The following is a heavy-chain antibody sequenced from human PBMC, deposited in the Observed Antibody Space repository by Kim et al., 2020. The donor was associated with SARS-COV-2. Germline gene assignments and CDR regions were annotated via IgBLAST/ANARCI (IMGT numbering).Heavy chain of an antibody. CDR3: ARDGGDRTYYFDY. V-gene: IGHV3-21*01. CDR2: ISSSSSYI. J-gene: IGHJ4*02. Sequence: GGSLRLSCAASGFTFSSYSMNWVRQAPGKGLEWVSSISSSSSYIYYADSVKGRFTISRDNAKNSLYLQMNSLRAEDTAVYYCARDGGDRTYYFDYWGQGTLVTVSS. CDR1: GFTFSSYS. D-gene: IGHD2-21*02.